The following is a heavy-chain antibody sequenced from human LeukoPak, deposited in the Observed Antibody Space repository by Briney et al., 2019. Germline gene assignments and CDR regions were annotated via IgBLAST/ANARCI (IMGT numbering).Heavy chain of an antibody. V-gene: IGHV1-2*02. CDR3: ARGSVPTKYSGYDYFGSGWFDP. J-gene: IGHJ5*02. Sequence: ASVKVCCKASGYTFTGYYIDWVRQAPGQGLEWMGWINPNSGGTNSAQKFQGRVTMTRDTSISTAYMELSRLRSDDTAVYYCARGSVPTKYSGYDYFGSGWFDPWGQGTLVTVSS. CDR2: INPNSGGT. D-gene: IGHD5-12*01. CDR1: GYTFTGYY.